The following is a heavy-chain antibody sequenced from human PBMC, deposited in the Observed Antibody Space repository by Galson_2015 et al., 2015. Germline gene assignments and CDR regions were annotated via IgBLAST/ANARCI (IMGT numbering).Heavy chain of an antibody. J-gene: IGHJ4*02. Sequence: SLRLSCAVSGFTFCSYAMGWVRQAPGTGLEGVSSIGDSGANTKYADSVKGRFTISRDNSKNTLYLQMNSLRGDDTAVYYCAKGGPYCSGGNCHGVFDSWGQGTLVTVSS. CDR3: AKGGPYCSGGNCHGVFDS. CDR1: GFTFCSYA. CDR2: IGDSGANT. D-gene: IGHD2-15*01. V-gene: IGHV3-23*01.